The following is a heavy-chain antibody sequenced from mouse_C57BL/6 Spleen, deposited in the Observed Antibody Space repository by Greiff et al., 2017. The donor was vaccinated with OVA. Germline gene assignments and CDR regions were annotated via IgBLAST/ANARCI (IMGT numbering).Heavy chain of an antibody. CDR2: IYPSDSET. CDR1: GYTFTSYW. CDR3: ARRIYDGDPEAMDY. J-gene: IGHJ4*01. V-gene: IGHV1-61*01. D-gene: IGHD2-3*01. Sequence: QVQLQQPGAELVRPGSSVKLSCKASGYTFTSYWMDWVKQRPGQGLEWIGNIYPSDSETHYNQKFKDKATLTVDKSSSTAYMQLSSRTSEDSAVYYCARRIYDGDPEAMDYWGQGTSVTVSS.